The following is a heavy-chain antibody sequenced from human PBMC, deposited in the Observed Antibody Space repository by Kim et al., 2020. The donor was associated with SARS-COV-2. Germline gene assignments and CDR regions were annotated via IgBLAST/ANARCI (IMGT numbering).Heavy chain of an antibody. Sequence: SVKVSCKASGGTFSSYAISWVPQAPGQGLEWMGRIIPILGIANYAQKFQGRVTITADKSTSTAYMELSSLRSEDTAVYYCARAPITIFGVVTPGYYYMDVWGKGTTVTVSS. CDR3: ARAPITIFGVVTPGYYYMDV. V-gene: IGHV1-69*04. CDR2: IIPILGIA. D-gene: IGHD3-3*01. J-gene: IGHJ6*03. CDR1: GGTFSSYA.